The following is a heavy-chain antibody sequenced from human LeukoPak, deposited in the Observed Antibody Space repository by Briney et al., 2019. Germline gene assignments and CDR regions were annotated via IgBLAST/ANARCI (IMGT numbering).Heavy chain of an antibody. CDR2: INDDETST. CDR1: GFSFSSSW. Sequence: GGSLRLSCAASGFSFSSSWMHWVRQVPGKGLEWVSRINDDETSTTYAESVKGRFTISRDNAKNSLYLQMNSLRAEDTAVYYCAELGITMIGGVWGKGTTVTISS. J-gene: IGHJ6*04. D-gene: IGHD3-10*02. V-gene: IGHV3-74*01. CDR3: AELGITMIGGV.